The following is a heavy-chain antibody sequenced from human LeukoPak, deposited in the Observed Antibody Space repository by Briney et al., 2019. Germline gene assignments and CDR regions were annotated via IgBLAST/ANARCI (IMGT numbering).Heavy chain of an antibody. J-gene: IGHJ4*02. D-gene: IGHD4-23*01. V-gene: IGHV3-48*03. CDR2: ISSSGSTI. Sequence: GGSLRLSCAASGFTFSSYEMNWVRQAPGKGLEWVSYISSSGSTIYYADSVKGRFTISRDNAKNSLYLQMNSLRAEDTAVYYCARAGGDLVTSSYYFDYWGQGTLVTVSS. CDR1: GFTFSSYE. CDR3: ARAGGDLVTSSYYFDY.